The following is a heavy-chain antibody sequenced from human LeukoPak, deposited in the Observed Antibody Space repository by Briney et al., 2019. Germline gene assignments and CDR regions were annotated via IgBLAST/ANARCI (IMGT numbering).Heavy chain of an antibody. Sequence: ASVKVSCKASGYTFTDYYVNWVRQAPGQGLEWMGWINPDSGATNYAQKFQDRVTMTRDTSISTVYMELSSLRSEDTAVYYCARGKTHDSSSSPYPYWGQGTLVTVSS. CDR1: GYTFTDYY. V-gene: IGHV1-2*02. CDR2: INPDSGAT. J-gene: IGHJ4*02. CDR3: ARGKTHDSSSSPYPY. D-gene: IGHD6-6*01.